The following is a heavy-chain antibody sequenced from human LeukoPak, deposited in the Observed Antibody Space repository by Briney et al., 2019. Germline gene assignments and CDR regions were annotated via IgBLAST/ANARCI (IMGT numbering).Heavy chain of an antibody. CDR2: INWNSVYI. Sequence: GGSLRLSCAASGFTFNDYDINWVRQPPGKGLEWVSGINWNSVYIDYADSVQGRFTISRDNAKKSVYLQMNSLTPDDTAFYYCANSRPDRYLDSWGQGTLVTVSS. V-gene: IGHV3-9*01. D-gene: IGHD1-14*01. CDR3: ANSRPDRYLDS. J-gene: IGHJ4*02. CDR1: GFTFNDYD.